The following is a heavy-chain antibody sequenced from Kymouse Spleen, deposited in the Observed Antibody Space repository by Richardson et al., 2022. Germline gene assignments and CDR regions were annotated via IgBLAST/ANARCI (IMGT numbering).Heavy chain of an antibody. V-gene: IGHV3-9*01. D-gene: IGHD1-26*01. J-gene: IGHJ3*02. CDR2: ISWNSGSI. CDR1: GFTFDDYA. Sequence: EVQLVESGGGLVQPGRSLRLSCAASGFTFDDYAMHWVRQAPGKGLEWVSGISWNSGSIGYADSVKGRFTISRDNAKNSLYLQMNSLRAEDTALYYCAKDILGAYDAFDIWGQGTMVTVSS. CDR3: AKDILGAYDAFDI.